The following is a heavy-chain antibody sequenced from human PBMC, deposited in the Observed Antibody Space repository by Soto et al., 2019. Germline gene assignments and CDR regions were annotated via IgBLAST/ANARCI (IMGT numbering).Heavy chain of an antibody. CDR2: IYHSGST. CDR1: GGSSSSGGYS. J-gene: IGHJ4*02. CDR3: ARGPYGSGSYQFDY. V-gene: IGHV4-30-2*01. Sequence: SETLSLTCAVSGGSSSSGGYSWSWIRQPPGKGLEWIGYIYHSGSTYYNPSLESRVTISVNRSKNQFSLQLSSVTAADTAVYYCARGPYGSGSYQFDYWGQGTLVTVSS. D-gene: IGHD3-10*01.